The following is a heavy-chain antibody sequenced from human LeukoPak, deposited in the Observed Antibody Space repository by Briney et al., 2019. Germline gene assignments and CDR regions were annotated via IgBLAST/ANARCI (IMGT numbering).Heavy chain of an antibody. CDR1: GFTFDDYA. CDR2: ISWNSGSI. Sequence: GGSLRLSCAASGFTFDDYAMHWVRQAPGKGLEWVSGISWNSGSIGYADSVRGRFTISRDNAKNSLYLQMNSLRAEDTALYYCAKAGVQYYYYMDVWGKGTTVTVSS. V-gene: IGHV3-9*01. CDR3: AKAGVQYYYYMDV. J-gene: IGHJ6*03.